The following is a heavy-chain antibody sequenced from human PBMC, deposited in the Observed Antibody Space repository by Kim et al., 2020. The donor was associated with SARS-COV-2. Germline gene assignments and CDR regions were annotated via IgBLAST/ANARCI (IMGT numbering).Heavy chain of an antibody. CDR2: IRSKANSYAT. CDR1: GFTFSDSP. Sequence: GGSLRLSCAASGFTFSDSPMHWVRQASGKGLEWVGRIRSKANSYATSYAASVKGRFTISRDDSESTAYLQMNSLKIEDTAVYYCTRIPGTTVAFWDGVDV. CDR3: TRIPGTTVAFWDGVDV. V-gene: IGHV3-73*01. D-gene: IGHD1-1*01. J-gene: IGHJ3*01.